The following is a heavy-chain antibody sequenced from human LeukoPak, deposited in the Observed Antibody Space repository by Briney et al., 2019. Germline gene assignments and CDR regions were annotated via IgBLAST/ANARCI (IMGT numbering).Heavy chain of an antibody. CDR2: VYYTGST. V-gene: IGHV4-61*01. J-gene: IGHJ4*02. D-gene: IGHD2-2*01. Sequence: SETLSLTCTVYGGSVRSASYYWSWIRQPPGKGLEWIAYVYYTGSTNYNPSLKSRVTISLDTSKNPFCLKPSSVTAADTAVIYRARTQYCSSTSCYFGYFDYWGQGTLVTVSS. CDR3: ARTQYCSSTSCYFGYFDY. CDR1: GGSVRSASYY.